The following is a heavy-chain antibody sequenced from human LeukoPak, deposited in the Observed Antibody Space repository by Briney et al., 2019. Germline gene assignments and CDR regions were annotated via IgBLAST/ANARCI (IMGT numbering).Heavy chain of an antibody. V-gene: IGHV1-24*01. J-gene: IGHJ4*02. Sequence: ASVKVSCKISGFGLSILSIHWMRQAPGKGLEWVGGIRPETGEPIFAQKFRGRVTITEDTFTDTGYLELRGLTSEDTAVYYCSTDSGRSYFYFDFWGQGTLVTVSS. CDR3: STDSGRSYFYFDF. D-gene: IGHD3-10*01. CDR2: IRPETGEP. CDR1: GFGLSILS.